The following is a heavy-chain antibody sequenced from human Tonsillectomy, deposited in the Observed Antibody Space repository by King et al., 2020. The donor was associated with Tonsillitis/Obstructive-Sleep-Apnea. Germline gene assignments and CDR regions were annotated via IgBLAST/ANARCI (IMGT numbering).Heavy chain of an antibody. Sequence: VQLVESGGGLVQPGGSLRLSCAASGFTFSSYAMSWVRQAPGKGLEWVSAISGSGGSTYYADSVKGRFTISRDNSKNTLYLQMNSLRAEDTAVYYCAKGYYDFLTCYLYYYYYYYMDVWGKGTTVTVSS. CDR3: AKGYYDFLTCYLYYYYYYYMDV. D-gene: IGHD3-9*01. CDR2: ISGSGGST. V-gene: IGHV3-23*04. J-gene: IGHJ6*03. CDR1: GFTFSSYA.